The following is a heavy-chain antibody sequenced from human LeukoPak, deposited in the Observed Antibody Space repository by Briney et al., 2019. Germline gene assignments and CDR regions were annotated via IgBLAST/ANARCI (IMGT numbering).Heavy chain of an antibody. CDR3: ASPYRSSRGAFDI. CDR2: ISGSGGNT. D-gene: IGHD4-11*01. CDR1: GFTFSSYG. V-gene: IGHV3-23*01. Sequence: PGGSLRLSCAASGFTFSSYGMSWVRQAPGKGLEWVSSISGSGGNTYYADSVKGRFTISRDKSKNTLYLQMNSLRADDTAVYYCASPYRSSRGAFDIWGQGTMVTVSS. J-gene: IGHJ3*02.